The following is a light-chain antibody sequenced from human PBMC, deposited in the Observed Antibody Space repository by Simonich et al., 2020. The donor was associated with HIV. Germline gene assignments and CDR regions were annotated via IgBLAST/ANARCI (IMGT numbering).Light chain of an antibody. V-gene: IGLV1-47*01. CDR3: AAWDDSLSGNWV. CDR1: SSNIGSNY. J-gene: IGLJ3*02. Sequence: QSVLTQPPSASGTPGQRVTISCSGSSSNIGSNYVYGYQQLPGTAPKPLIYRNKQRPSGVPDRFSGSKSGTSASLAISGLRSEDEADYYCAAWDDSLSGNWVFGGGTKLTVL. CDR2: RNK.